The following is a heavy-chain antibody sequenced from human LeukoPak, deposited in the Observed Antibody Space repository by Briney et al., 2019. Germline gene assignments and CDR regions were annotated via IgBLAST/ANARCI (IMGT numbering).Heavy chain of an antibody. CDR2: ISYDGSNK. D-gene: IGHD1-26*01. J-gene: IGHJ4*02. V-gene: IGHV3-30*04. Sequence: GGSLRLSCEASGFTFSSYAMHWVRQAPGKGLEWVAVISYDGSNKYYADSVKGRFTISRDNAKNTLFLQMNSLRAEDTAVYYCVRDGVGAPPFDYWGQGALVTVSS. CDR1: GFTFSSYA. CDR3: VRDGVGAPPFDY.